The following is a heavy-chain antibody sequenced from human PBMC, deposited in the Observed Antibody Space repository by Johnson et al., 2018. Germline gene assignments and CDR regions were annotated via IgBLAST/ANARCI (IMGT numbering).Heavy chain of an antibody. CDR3: ARGGSYDFWSGAFTKNNYLYVMDV. D-gene: IGHD3-3*01. CDR1: GYSFTNYW. Sequence: VQLVQSGAEVKKPGESLKISCKGSGYSFTNYWIHWVSQMPGKGLEWMGIVYTGDSGPRESPSFHGQVTISADKSVRTAYLQGTSLKGSDTAMDYRARGGSYDFWSGAFTKNNYLYVMDVWGQGTTVTVSS. V-gene: IGHV5-51*01. J-gene: IGHJ6*02. CDR2: VYTGDSGP.